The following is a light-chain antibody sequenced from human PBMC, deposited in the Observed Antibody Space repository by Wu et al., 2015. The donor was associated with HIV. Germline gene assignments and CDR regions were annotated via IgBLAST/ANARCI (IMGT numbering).Light chain of an antibody. CDR3: QERSRWPT. CDR1: QSVRNY. Sequence: DIVLTQSPATLSLSPGERATLSCRASQSVRNYLAWYQHKPGQAPRLLIYDASNRATGIPARFSGSGSGTDFTLTISSLEPEDFAVYYCQERSRWPTFGPGTKLEIK. V-gene: IGKV3-11*01. J-gene: IGKJ2*01. CDR2: DAS.